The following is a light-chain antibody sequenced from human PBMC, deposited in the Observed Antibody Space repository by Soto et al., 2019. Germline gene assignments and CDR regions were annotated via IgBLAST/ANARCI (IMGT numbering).Light chain of an antibody. CDR1: QSVSSN. J-gene: IGKJ1*01. CDR2: GAS. CDR3: QQYNKWPRWT. V-gene: IGKV3-15*01. Sequence: EIAMTQSPATLSVSPGERATLSCRASQSVSSNLAWYQQKPGQAPRLLIYGASTRATGIPARFSGSGSGTEFTLTISSLQSEDFAVYYCQQYNKWPRWTFGQGTKV.